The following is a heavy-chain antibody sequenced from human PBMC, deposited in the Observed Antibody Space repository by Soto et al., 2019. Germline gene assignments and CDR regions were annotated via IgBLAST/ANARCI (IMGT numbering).Heavy chain of an antibody. CDR2: ISGSGNYK. CDR1: EFTFSLYG. CDR3: ARGRRSCHNVRCHGGVDY. D-gene: IGHD3-10*01. J-gene: IGHJ4*02. V-gene: IGHV3-21*01. Sequence: GGSLRLSCVASEFTFSLYGMNWVGQAPGKGREWVAFISGSGNYKYYADSVRARFTISRDNARNSLYLQMDSLSAEDTAVYYCARGRRSCHNVRCHGGVDYWGQGTLVTVSS.